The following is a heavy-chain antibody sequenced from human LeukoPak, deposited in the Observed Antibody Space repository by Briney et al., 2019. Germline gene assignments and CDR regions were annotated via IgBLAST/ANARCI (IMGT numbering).Heavy chain of an antibody. J-gene: IGHJ4*02. CDR2: IYHSGST. CDR1: GYSISSGYY. Sequence: SETLSLTCTVSGYSISSGYYWGWIRQPPGKGLEWIGSIYHSGSTYYNPSLKSRVTISVDTSKNQFSLKLSSVTAADTAVYYCARVNGISSYFDYWGQGTLVTVSS. CDR3: ARVNGISSYFDY. V-gene: IGHV4-38-2*02. D-gene: IGHD3-9*01.